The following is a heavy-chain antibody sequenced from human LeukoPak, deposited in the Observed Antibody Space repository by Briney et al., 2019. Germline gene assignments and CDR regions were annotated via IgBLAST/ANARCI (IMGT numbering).Heavy chain of an antibody. Sequence: SETLSLTYTVSGGSISSGGYYWSWIRQPPGKGLEWIGYIYHSGSTYYNPSLKSRVTISVDRSKNQFSLKLSSVTAADTAVYYCARVHGGNVGYYFDYWGQGTLVTVSS. J-gene: IGHJ4*02. CDR2: IYHSGST. CDR3: ARVHGGNVGYYFDY. CDR1: GGSISSGGYY. D-gene: IGHD4-23*01. V-gene: IGHV4-30-2*01.